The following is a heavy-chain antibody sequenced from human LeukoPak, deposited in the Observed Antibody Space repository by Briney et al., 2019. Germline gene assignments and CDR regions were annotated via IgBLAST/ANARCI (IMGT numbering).Heavy chain of an antibody. D-gene: IGHD4-17*01. V-gene: IGHV3-23*01. Sequence: PGGSLRLSCAASGFTFSSFAMSWVRQAPGKGLEWVSVITPSDGSTYYSDSVRGRFTISRDNSKNTMYLQMNSLRAEDTAVYYCAKAQTMTRVTTVFYYGMDVWGQGTTVIVSS. J-gene: IGHJ6*02. CDR2: ITPSDGST. CDR1: GFTFSSFA. CDR3: AKAQTMTRVTTVFYYGMDV.